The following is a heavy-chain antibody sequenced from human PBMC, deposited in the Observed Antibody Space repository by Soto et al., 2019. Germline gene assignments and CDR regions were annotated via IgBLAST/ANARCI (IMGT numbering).Heavy chain of an antibody. CDR1: GFSFSTYA. J-gene: IGHJ4*02. D-gene: IGHD3-10*01. Sequence: EVQLLESRGGLVQPGGSLRLSCAASGFSFSTYAMSWVRQAPGKGLEWVSAISGSGTSTWYADSVKGRFTISRDNSKNTLDLQMNSLRAEDTAVYYCAKGVTMVRGEQSDYWGQGTLVTVSS. CDR2: ISGSGTST. CDR3: AKGVTMVRGEQSDY. V-gene: IGHV3-23*01.